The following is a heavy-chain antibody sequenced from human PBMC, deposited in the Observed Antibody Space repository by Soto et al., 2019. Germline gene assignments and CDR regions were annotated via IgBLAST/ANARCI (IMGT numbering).Heavy chain of an antibody. V-gene: IGHV3-23*01. J-gene: IGHJ4*02. CDR1: GFTFDGYA. Sequence: PGGSLRLSCAASGFTFDGYAMSWVRQAPGKGLERVSAIDTNGGNTNYAVSVKGRFTIPRDTPKNTLYLQMKSLRTEDTAVYYWAKDRWGSYSGQETLVTVS. CDR3: AKDRWGSY. D-gene: IGHD3-16*01. CDR2: IDTNGGNT.